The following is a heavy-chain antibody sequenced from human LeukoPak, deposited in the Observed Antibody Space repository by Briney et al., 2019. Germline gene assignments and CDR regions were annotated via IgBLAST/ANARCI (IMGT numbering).Heavy chain of an antibody. CDR2: IKQDGSEK. D-gene: IGHD6-13*01. J-gene: IGHJ5*01. CDR1: GFTFKNSW. V-gene: IGHV3-7*01. CDR3: ARDRGPGSTWYLDS. Sequence: PGGSLRLSCAASGFTFKNSWMSWVRQAPGKGLEWVANIKQDGSEKYYVDSVKGRFTISRDNAKNSLYLQMNSLRGEDTAVYYCARDRGPGSTWYLDSWGQGALVTVSS.